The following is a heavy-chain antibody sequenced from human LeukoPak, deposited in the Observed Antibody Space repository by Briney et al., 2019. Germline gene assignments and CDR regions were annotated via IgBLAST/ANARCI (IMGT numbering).Heavy chain of an antibody. D-gene: IGHD3-22*01. CDR3: ARPYYYDSRIDP. J-gene: IGHJ5*02. Sequence: SPSQTLSLTCTVSGGSISSGGYYWSWIRQHPGKGLEWIAYMYYSGSTYYNPSLKSRVTMSADTSKNQLSLKLSSVTAADTAVYYCARPYYYDSRIDPWGQGILVTVSS. CDR1: GGSISSGGYY. CDR2: MYYSGST. V-gene: IGHV4-30-4*08.